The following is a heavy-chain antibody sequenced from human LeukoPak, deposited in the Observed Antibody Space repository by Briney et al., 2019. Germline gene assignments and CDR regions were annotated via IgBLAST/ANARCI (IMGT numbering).Heavy chain of an antibody. D-gene: IGHD3-10*01. Sequence: SETLSLTCAVYGGSFSGYYWSWIRQPPGKGLEWIGEINHSGSTNCNPSLKSRVTISVDTSKNQFSLKLSSVTAADTAVYYCARWHYYGSGSYYKHAFDIWGQGTMVTVSS. CDR1: GGSFSGYY. V-gene: IGHV4-34*01. CDR2: INHSGST. CDR3: ARWHYYGSGSYYKHAFDI. J-gene: IGHJ3*02.